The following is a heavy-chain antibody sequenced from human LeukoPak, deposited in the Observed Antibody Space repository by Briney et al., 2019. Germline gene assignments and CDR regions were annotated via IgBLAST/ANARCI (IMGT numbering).Heavy chain of an antibody. CDR2: ISYDGSNK. CDR3: ARDGIIDDSSGYPSLDY. V-gene: IGHV3-30*03. Sequence: HPGGSLRLSCAASGFTFSSYSINWVRQAPGKGLEWVAVISYDGSNKYYADSVKGRFTISRDNSKNTLYLQMNSLRAGDTAVYYCARDGIIDDSSGYPSLDYWGQGTLVTVSS. J-gene: IGHJ4*02. CDR1: GFTFSSYS. D-gene: IGHD3-22*01.